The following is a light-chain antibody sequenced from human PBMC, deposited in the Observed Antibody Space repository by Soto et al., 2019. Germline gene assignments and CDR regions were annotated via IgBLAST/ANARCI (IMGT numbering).Light chain of an antibody. CDR3: QQYSNWPQT. V-gene: IGKV3-15*01. CDR1: QSVNDN. CDR2: GAF. Sequence: VVMTQSPVTLSVSPWGRATLSCRASQSVNDNLAWYQQKPGQAPRLLIFGAFIRATGIPARFSGSGSGTEFTLTISSLQSEDFAVYYCQQYSNWPQTFGQGTKLEIK. J-gene: IGKJ2*01.